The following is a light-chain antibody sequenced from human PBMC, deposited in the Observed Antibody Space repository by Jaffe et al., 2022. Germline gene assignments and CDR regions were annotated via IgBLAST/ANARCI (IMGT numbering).Light chain of an antibody. CDR3: QQLNISPRVT. CDR1: QGISSY. J-gene: IGKJ4*01. V-gene: IGKV1-9*01. CDR2: PAS. Sequence: DIQLTQSPSFLSASVGDRVTITCRASQGISSYLAWYQQKPGKAPKLLIYPASTLQSGVPSRFSGSGSGTEFTLTISSLQPEDFATYYCQQLNISPRVTFGGGTKVEIK.